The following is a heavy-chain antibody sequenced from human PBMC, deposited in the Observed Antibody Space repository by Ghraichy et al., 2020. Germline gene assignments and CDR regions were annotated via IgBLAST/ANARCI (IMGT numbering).Heavy chain of an antibody. CDR2: ISWNSGSI. D-gene: IGHD6-13*01. J-gene: IGHJ5*02. CDR3: AKDILAADWGGPEFDP. Sequence: GGSLRLSCAASGFTFDDYAMHWVRQAPGKGLEWVSGISWNSGSIGYADSVKGRFTISRDNAKNSLYLQMNSLRAEDAALYYCAKDILAADWGGPEFDPWGHGTLVTVSS. V-gene: IGHV3-9*01. CDR1: GFTFDDYA.